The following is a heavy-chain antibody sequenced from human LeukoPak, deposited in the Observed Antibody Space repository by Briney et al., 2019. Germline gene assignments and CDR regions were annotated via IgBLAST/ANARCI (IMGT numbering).Heavy chain of an antibody. CDR3: ATISLYSSGWYSRYFQH. V-gene: IGHV1-24*01. CDR1: GYTLTELS. D-gene: IGHD6-19*01. Sequence: ASVKVSCKVSGYTLTELSMHWVRQAPGKGLEWMGGFDPEDGETIYAQKFQGRVIMTEDTSTDTAYVELSSLRSEDTAVYYCATISLYSSGWYSRYFQHWGQGTLVTVSS. CDR2: FDPEDGET. J-gene: IGHJ1*01.